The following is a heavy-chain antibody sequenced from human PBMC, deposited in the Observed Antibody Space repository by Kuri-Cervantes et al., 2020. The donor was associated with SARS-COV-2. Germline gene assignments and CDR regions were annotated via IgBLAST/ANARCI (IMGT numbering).Heavy chain of an antibody. D-gene: IGHD5-12*01. CDR3: ARDLGRYSGYDYYYYGMDA. J-gene: IGHJ6*02. CDR2: ISSSSSYI. Sequence: GGSLRLTCAASGFTFSDYYMSWIRQAPGKGLEWVSSISSSSSYIYYADSVKGRFTISRDNAKNSLYLQMNSLRAEDTAVYYCARDLGRYSGYDYYYYGMDAWGQGTTVTVSS. V-gene: IGHV3-11*06. CDR1: GFTFSDYY.